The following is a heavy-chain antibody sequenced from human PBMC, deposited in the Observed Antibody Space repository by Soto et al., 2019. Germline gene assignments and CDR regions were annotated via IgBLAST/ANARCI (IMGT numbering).Heavy chain of an antibody. J-gene: IGHJ6*02. CDR1: GDSVSSNSAA. CDR2: TYYRSKWYN. Sequence: PSQTLSLTCAISGDSVSSNSAAWNWIRQSPSRGLEWLGRTYYRSKWYNDYAVSVKSRITINPDTSKNQFSLQLNSVTPEDTAVYYCERDKCIHGTPWGCYYGMDVWGQGTTVTVSS. V-gene: IGHV6-1*01. D-gene: IGHD1-7*01. CDR3: ERDKCIHGTPWGCYYGMDV.